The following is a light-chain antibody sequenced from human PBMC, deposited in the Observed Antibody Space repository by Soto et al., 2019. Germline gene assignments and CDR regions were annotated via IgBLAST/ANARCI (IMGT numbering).Light chain of an antibody. CDR1: QSDSSSY. CDR2: DAS. Sequence: EIVLTQSPGTQSLSPGERATLSCRASQSDSSSYLAWYQQRPGQAPRLLIYDASSRATGIPDRFSGSGSGTDFTLTISRLEPEDFAVYYCQQYGSSPSTFGQGTKVEIK. CDR3: QQYGSSPST. J-gene: IGKJ1*01. V-gene: IGKV3-20*01.